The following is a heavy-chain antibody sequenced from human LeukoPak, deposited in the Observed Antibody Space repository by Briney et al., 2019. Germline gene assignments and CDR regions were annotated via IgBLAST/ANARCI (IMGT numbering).Heavy chain of an antibody. CDR2: ISNDGSSK. V-gene: IGHV3-30*03. Sequence: GGSLRLSCVVSGFTFNTYGMHWVRQAPGKGLEWVAGISNDGSSKDYADSVKGRFTISRDKSKNTVYLQMNSLRVEDTAVYYCARAAYCTSTSCHFSGYAQRPLDSWGQGTLVTVSS. CDR3: ARAAYCTSTSCHFSGYAQRPLDS. CDR1: GFTFNTYG. J-gene: IGHJ4*02. D-gene: IGHD2-2*01.